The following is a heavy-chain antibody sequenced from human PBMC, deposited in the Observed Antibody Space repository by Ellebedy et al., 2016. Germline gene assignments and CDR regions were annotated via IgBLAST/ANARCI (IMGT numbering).Heavy chain of an antibody. CDR1: GFNFSRFS. CDR3: ARDDNWNDNDACDI. V-gene: IGHV3-48*04. CDR2: ISGNSKTK. J-gene: IGHJ3*02. Sequence: GESLKISCAASGFNFSRFSIHWVRQAPGKGLEWLLYISGNSKTKHYADSVRGRFTISRDNAKNSVYVQMNSLRAEDTAVYYCARDDNWNDNDACDIWGQGTIVTVSS. D-gene: IGHD1-1*01.